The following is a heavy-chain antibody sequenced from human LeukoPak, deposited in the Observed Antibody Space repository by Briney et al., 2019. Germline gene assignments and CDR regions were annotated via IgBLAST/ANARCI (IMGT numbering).Heavy chain of an antibody. CDR3: ARGPERGPHDYSNYVGNDAFDI. CDR1: GGTFSSYA. Sequence: SVKVSCKASGGTFSSYAISWVRQAPGQGLEWMGGIIPIFGTANYAQKFQGRVTITTDESTSTAYMELSSLRSEDTAVYYCARGPERGPHDYSNYVGNDAFDIWGQGTMVTVSS. V-gene: IGHV1-69*05. D-gene: IGHD4-11*01. CDR2: IIPIFGTA. J-gene: IGHJ3*02.